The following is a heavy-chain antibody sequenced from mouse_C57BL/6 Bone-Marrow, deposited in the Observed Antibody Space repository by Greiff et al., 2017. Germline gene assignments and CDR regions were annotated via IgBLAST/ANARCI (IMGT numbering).Heavy chain of an antibody. CDR3: AREEGGRRGWYFDV. D-gene: IGHD2-12*01. Sequence: QVQLQQPGAELVMPGASVKLSCKASGYTFTSYWMHWVKQRPGQGLEWIGEIDPSDSYTNYNQKFKGKATLTADKSSSTAYMELRSLTSEDSAVYFCAREEGGRRGWYFDVWGTGTTVTVSS. V-gene: IGHV1-69*01. J-gene: IGHJ1*03. CDR2: IDPSDSYT. CDR1: GYTFTSYW.